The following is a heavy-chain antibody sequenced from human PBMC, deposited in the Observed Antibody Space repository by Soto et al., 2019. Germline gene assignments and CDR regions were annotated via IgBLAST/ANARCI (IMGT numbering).Heavy chain of an antibody. CDR3: ARDPPGRTQDGLFDY. D-gene: IGHD2-15*01. J-gene: IGHJ4*02. CDR1: GFTFSSYG. V-gene: IGHV3-33*01. CDR2: IWYDGSNK. Sequence: GGSLRLSCAASGFTFSSYGMHWVRQAPGKGLEWVAVIWYDGSNKYYADSVKGRFTISRDNSKNTLYLQMNSLRAEDTAVYYCARDPPGRTQDGLFDYWGQGTLVTVSS.